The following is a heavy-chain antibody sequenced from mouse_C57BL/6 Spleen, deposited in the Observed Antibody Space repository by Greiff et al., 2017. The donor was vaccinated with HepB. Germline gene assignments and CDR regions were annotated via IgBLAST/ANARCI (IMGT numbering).Heavy chain of an antibody. Sequence: VKLQESGAELVRPGTSVKVSCKASGYAFTNYLIEWVKQRPGQGLEWIGVINPGSGGTNYNEKFKGKATLTADKSSSTAYMQLSSMTSEDSAVYFCARSHTTVEDAMDYWGQGTSVTVSS. CDR3: ARSHTTVEDAMDY. CDR1: GYAFTNYL. J-gene: IGHJ4*01. V-gene: IGHV1-54*01. D-gene: IGHD1-1*01. CDR2: INPGSGGT.